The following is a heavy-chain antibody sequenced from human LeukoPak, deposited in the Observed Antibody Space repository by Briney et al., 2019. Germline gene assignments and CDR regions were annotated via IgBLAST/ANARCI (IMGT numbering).Heavy chain of an antibody. CDR3: ARSGVPGAMTWFDP. Sequence: GESLKISCQASGYSFTTYWIAWVRQMPGKGLEWMGIIFPGDSDTRYSPSFQGQVTISADKSINTAYLQWRSLKASDTAMYYCARSGVPGAMTWFDPWGQGTLVTVSS. CDR1: GYSFTTYW. CDR2: IFPGDSDT. J-gene: IGHJ5*02. V-gene: IGHV5-51*01. D-gene: IGHD2-2*01.